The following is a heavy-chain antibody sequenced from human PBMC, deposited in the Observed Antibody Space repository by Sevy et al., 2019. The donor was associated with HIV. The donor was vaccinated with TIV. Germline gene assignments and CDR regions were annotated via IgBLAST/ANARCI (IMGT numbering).Heavy chain of an antibody. Sequence: GESLKISCKGSAYTFTTHWIGWVRQMPGKGLEWMGIMSPGDSGPRYSPSFQGPVTLSVDKSVSTAYLQWNRLETSDTAIYYGARLDSYSIGWSPRYYFDYWGQGTLVTVSS. D-gene: IGHD6-19*01. V-gene: IGHV5-51*01. CDR1: AYTFTTHW. J-gene: IGHJ4*02. CDR2: MSPGDSGP. CDR3: ARLDSYSIGWSPRYYFDY.